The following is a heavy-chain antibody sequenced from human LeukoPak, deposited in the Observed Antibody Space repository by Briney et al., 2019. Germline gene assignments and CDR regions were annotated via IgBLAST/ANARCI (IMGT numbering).Heavy chain of an antibody. J-gene: IGHJ4*02. D-gene: IGHD6-19*01. Sequence: GGSLRLSCAASGFTFSSYAMSWVRQAPGKGLEWVSAISGSGGNTYYADSVKGRFTISRDNSKNTLYLQMNSLRAEDTAVYYCAGGGYSSGWRPYYFDYWGQGTLVTVSS. CDR2: ISGSGGNT. CDR3: AGGGYSSGWRPYYFDY. V-gene: IGHV3-23*01. CDR1: GFTFSSYA.